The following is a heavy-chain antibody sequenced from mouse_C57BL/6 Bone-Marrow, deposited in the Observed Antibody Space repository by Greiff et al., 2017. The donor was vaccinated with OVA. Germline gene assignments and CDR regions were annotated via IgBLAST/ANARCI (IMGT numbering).Heavy chain of an antibody. J-gene: IGHJ4*01. CDR2: IWRGGST. D-gene: IGHD2-4*01. CDR3: ASLYDYDAGGDY. V-gene: IGHV2-5*01. CDR1: GFSLTSYG. Sequence: VKLQESGPGLVQPSQSLSITCTVSGFSLTSYGVHWVRQSPGKGLEWLGVIWRGGSTDYNAAFMSRLSITKDNSKSQVFFKMNSLQADDTAIYYCASLYDYDAGGDYWGQGTSVTVSS.